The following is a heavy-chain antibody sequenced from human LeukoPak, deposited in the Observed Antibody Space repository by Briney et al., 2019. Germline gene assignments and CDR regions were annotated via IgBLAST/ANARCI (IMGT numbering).Heavy chain of an antibody. Sequence: GASVKVSCKASGGAFSSYAISWVRQAPGQGLEWIGGIIPIFGTANYAQKFQGRVTITADESTSTAYMELSSLRSEDTAVYYCARSGSSSWYWKFDYWGQGTLVTVSS. CDR2: IIPIFGTA. CDR1: GGAFSSYA. J-gene: IGHJ4*02. CDR3: ARSGSSSWYWKFDY. V-gene: IGHV1-69*13. D-gene: IGHD6-13*01.